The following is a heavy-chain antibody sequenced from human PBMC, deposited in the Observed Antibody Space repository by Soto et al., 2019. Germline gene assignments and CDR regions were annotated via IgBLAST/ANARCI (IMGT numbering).Heavy chain of an antibody. CDR2: IYYSGST. Sequence: PSETLSLTCTVSGGSISSSSYYWGWIRQPPGKGLEWIGSIYYSGSTYYNPSLKSRVTISVDTSKNQFSLKLSSVTAADTAVYYCASLPYSSSSTAFEYWGQGTLVTVSS. D-gene: IGHD6-6*01. J-gene: IGHJ4*02. CDR1: GGSISSSSYY. CDR3: ASLPYSSSSTAFEY. V-gene: IGHV4-39*01.